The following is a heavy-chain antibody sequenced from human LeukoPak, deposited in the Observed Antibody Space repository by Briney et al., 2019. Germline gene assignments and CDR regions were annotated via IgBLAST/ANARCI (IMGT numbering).Heavy chain of an antibody. CDR1: GYTFTSYG. V-gene: IGHV1-18*01. Sequence: GASVKVSCKASGYTFTSYGISWVRQAPGQGLEWMGWISAYNGNTNYAQKLQGRVTMTTDTSTSTAYMELRSLRSDDTAVYYCARDLPIAAPGTGTFDYWGQGTLVTVSS. D-gene: IGHD6-13*01. J-gene: IGHJ4*02. CDR3: ARDLPIAAPGTGTFDY. CDR2: ISAYNGNT.